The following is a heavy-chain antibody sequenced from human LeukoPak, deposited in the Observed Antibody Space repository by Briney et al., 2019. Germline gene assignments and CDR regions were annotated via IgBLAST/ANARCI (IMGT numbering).Heavy chain of an antibody. CDR3: ARLGRGSYDYYYYGMDV. D-gene: IGHD1-26*01. Sequence: GESLKISCKGSGYSFTSYWIGWVRQMPGKGLEWMGIIYPGDSDTGYSPSFQGQVTISADKSISTAYLQWSSLKASDTAMYYCARLGRGSYDYYYYGMDVWGQGTTVTVSS. CDR1: GYSFTSYW. V-gene: IGHV5-51*01. CDR2: IYPGDSDT. J-gene: IGHJ6*02.